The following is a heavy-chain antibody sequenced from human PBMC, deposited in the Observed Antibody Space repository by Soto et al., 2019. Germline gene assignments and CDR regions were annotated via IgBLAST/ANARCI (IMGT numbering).Heavy chain of an antibody. CDR3: ARGSAEVTIFGVVIAKYYFDY. CDR1: GGSFSGYY. V-gene: IGHV4-34*01. CDR2: INHSGST. J-gene: IGHJ4*02. Sequence: PSETLSLTCAVYGGSFSGYYWSWIRQPPGKGLEWIGEINHSGSTNYNPSLKSRVTISVDTSKNQFSLKLSSVTAADTAVYYCARGSAEVTIFGVVIAKYYFDYWGQGTLVTVSS. D-gene: IGHD3-3*01.